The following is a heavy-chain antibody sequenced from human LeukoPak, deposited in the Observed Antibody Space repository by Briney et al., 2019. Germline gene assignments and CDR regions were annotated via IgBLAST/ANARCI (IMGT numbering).Heavy chain of an antibody. CDR1: GFTFSSYT. Sequence: GGSLRLSCAASGFTFSSYTMHWVRQAPGKRLVWVAVISSDGIEKYYADSVKDRFTISRDNFKNSQYLQMNSLRVEDTAVYYCAKDAGRYLTWGYFDLWGRGTLVTVSS. V-gene: IGHV3-30*02. CDR3: AKDAGRYLTWGYFDL. D-gene: IGHD2-2*01. J-gene: IGHJ2*01. CDR2: ISSDGIEK.